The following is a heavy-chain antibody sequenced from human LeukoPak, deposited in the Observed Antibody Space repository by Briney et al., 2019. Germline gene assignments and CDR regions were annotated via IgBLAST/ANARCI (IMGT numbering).Heavy chain of an antibody. V-gene: IGHV3-30-3*01. Sequence: GGSLRLSCAASGFTFSSYAMHWVRQAPGKGLEWVAVISYDGSNKYYADSVKGRFTISRDNSKNTLYLQMNSLRAEDTAVYYCARVRGTYYFFDSWGQGTLVTVSS. D-gene: IGHD1-26*01. CDR1: GFTFSSYA. J-gene: IGHJ4*02. CDR2: ISYDGSNK. CDR3: ARVRGTYYFFDS.